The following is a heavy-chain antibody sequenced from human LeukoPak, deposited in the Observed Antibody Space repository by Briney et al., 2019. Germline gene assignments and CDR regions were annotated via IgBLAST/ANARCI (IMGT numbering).Heavy chain of an antibody. J-gene: IGHJ4*02. V-gene: IGHV4-59*08. D-gene: IGHD3-16*02. CDR1: GASISNYY. CDR3: ARSDIWGSYRFLDY. CDR2: MLYSGST. Sequence: SETLSLTCTVSGASISNYYWSWIRQSPGKGLEWIGYMLYSGSTNQNPSLRSRVTISVDTSKNQVSLRLSSVTAADTAVYYCARSDIWGSYRFLDYWGQGALVTVSS.